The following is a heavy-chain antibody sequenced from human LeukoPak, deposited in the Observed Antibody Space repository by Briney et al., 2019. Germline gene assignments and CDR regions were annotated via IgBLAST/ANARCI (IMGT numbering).Heavy chain of an antibody. J-gene: IGHJ5*02. CDR3: AKDYVTTTVTTET. CDR2: INHSGST. D-gene: IGHD4-17*01. Sequence: SETLSLTCTVYGGSFSGYYWSWIRQPPGKGLEWIGEINHSGSTNYNPSLKSRVTISVDTSKNQFSLKLSSVTAADTAIYYCAKDYVTTTVTTETWGQGTLVTVSS. V-gene: IGHV4-34*01. CDR1: GGSFSGYY.